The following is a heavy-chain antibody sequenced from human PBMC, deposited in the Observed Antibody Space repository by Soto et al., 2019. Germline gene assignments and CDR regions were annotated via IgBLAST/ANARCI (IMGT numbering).Heavy chain of an antibody. Sequence: GGSLRLSCAASGFIFTNYAMNWVRQAPGKGLEWVSVIGGRGNSAYYADSVQGRFTISRDNSKNTLSLQMSSLTADDTAIYYCVREGRGSFDFWGRGTMITVSS. J-gene: IGHJ3*01. CDR3: VREGRGSFDF. CDR1: GFIFTNYA. CDR2: IGGRGNSA. V-gene: IGHV3-23*01. D-gene: IGHD5-12*01.